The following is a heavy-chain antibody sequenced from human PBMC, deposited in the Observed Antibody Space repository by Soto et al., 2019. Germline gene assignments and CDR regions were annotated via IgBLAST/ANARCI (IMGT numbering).Heavy chain of an antibody. D-gene: IGHD4-17*01. CDR3: AKDLGVYEYGDQIDY. CDR1: GFNFSSYA. CDR2: ISGSGAST. Sequence: EVQLLESGGGLVQPGGSLKLSCAGSGFNFSSYAMSWVRQAPGKGLEWVSAISGSGASTYYTDSVKGRFIISRDNSKNRLYLQMSGLRADDTAVYYCAKDLGVYEYGDQIDYWGQGTLVTVSS. J-gene: IGHJ4*02. V-gene: IGHV3-23*01.